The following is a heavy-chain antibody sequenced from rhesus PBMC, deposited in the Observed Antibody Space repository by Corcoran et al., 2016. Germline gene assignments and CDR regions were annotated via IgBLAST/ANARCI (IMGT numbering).Heavy chain of an antibody. J-gene: IGHJ4*01. CDR3: AGAKGGSWNPFDY. CDR1: GFTFSYHY. V-gene: IGHV3-59*01. CDR2: ISNTGGST. D-gene: IGHD6-25*01. Sequence: EVQLVESGGGLAKPGGSLRLSCSASGFTFSYHYLPLVPQASGRGLEWVAGISNTGGSTWYADSVKGRFTSSRENAKNTLYLQMDSLRAEDTAVYYCAGAKGGSWNPFDYWGQGVLVTVSS.